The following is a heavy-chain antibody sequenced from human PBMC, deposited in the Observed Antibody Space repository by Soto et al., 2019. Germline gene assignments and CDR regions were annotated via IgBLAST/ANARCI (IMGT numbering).Heavy chain of an antibody. CDR1: GFSFSSYA. D-gene: IGHD2-15*01. Sequence: EVQLLESGGGLVQPGGSLRLSCAASGFSFSSYAMNWVRQAPGKGLEWVSVISGSGGTTYYADSVKGRFTISRDTSKNTLYLQMNSLRAEDTAVYYCAKGGGGTSYSRSDYWGQGTLVTVSS. J-gene: IGHJ4*02. V-gene: IGHV3-23*01. CDR3: AKGGGGTSYSRSDY. CDR2: ISGSGGTT.